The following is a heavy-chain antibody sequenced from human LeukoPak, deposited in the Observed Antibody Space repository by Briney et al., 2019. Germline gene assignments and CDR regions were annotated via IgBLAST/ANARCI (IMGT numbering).Heavy chain of an antibody. CDR3: AKGGTVTTNYYFDS. CDR2: ISWNSGSI. D-gene: IGHD4-17*01. V-gene: IGHV3-9*01. J-gene: IGHJ4*02. CDR1: GFTFDDYA. Sequence: PGGSLRLSSAASGFTFDDYAMHWVRQAPGKGLEWVSGISWNSGSIGYADSVKGRITISRDNAKRSLYLQMNSLRAEDTALYYCAKGGTVTTNYYFDSWGQGTLVTVSS.